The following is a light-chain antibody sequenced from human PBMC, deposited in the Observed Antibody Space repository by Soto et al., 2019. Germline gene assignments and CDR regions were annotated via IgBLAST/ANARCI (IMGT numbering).Light chain of an antibody. J-gene: IGKJ5*01. CDR2: DAS. Sequence: VLTQSPATLSLSPGERATLSCRASLNVNSYLAWYQQKPGQAPRIVISDASNRATGIPARFSGCGSGTDFTLTISSLETEDFAVYYCHQRQYWPPITFGQGTQLEI. CDR3: HQRQYWPPIT. CDR1: LNVNSY. V-gene: IGKV3-11*01.